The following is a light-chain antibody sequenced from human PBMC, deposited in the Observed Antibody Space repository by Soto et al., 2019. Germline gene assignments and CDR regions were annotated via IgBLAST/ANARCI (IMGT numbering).Light chain of an antibody. CDR3: QQRSNWPPVA. CDR1: QSVNSY. J-gene: IGKJ5*01. Sequence: EIVLTQSPATLSLSPGERATLSCRASQSVNSYLGWYQQKPGQAPRLLVFDASNRATGIPARFSGSGSGTDFTLTISSLEPEDFAVYYCQQRSNWPPVAFGQGTRLEIK. CDR2: DAS. V-gene: IGKV3-11*01.